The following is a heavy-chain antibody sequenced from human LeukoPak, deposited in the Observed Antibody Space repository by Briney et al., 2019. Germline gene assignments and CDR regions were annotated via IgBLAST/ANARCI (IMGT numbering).Heavy chain of an antibody. Sequence: ASVKVSCKASGYTFTGYYMHWVRQAPGQGLEWMGWINPNSGGTNYAQKFQGRVSMTADTSTSTAYMELRSLRSDDTAVYYCARVLKGVLRYFDWPYYYYMDVWGKGTTVTISS. CDR3: ARVLKGVLRYFDWPYYYYMDV. J-gene: IGHJ6*03. V-gene: IGHV1-2*02. CDR2: INPNSGGT. D-gene: IGHD3-9*01. CDR1: GYTFTGYY.